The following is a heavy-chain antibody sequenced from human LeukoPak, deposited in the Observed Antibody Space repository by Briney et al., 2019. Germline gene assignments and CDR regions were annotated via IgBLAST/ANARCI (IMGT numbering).Heavy chain of an antibody. J-gene: IGHJ6*02. CDR3: ARAPRGSSTTQLETSYGMDV. D-gene: IGHD2-2*01. V-gene: IGHV3-13*01. CDR1: GFTFSSYD. Sequence: GGSLRLSCAASGFTFSSYDMHWVRQARGKGLEWVSAIGTAGDTYYPGSVKGRFTISRENAKNSLYLQMNSLRAGGTAVYYCARAPRGSSTTQLETSYGMDVWGQGTTVTVSS. CDR2: IGTAGDT.